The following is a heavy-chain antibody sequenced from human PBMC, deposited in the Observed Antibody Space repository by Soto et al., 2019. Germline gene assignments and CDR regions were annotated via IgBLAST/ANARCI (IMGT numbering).Heavy chain of an antibody. Sequence: QVHLLQSGAEGKKPGSSVKVSCKASGGTFISYAISWVRHAPGQGLEWMGGIIPIFGTANYAQKCQGRVTITADESTSTAYMELSSLRSEDTAVYYCARSYYDYVWGSYRGYGMDVWGQGTTVTVSS. CDR2: IIPIFGTA. CDR3: ARSYYDYVWGSYRGYGMDV. V-gene: IGHV1-69*01. D-gene: IGHD3-16*02. CDR1: GGTFISYA. J-gene: IGHJ6*02.